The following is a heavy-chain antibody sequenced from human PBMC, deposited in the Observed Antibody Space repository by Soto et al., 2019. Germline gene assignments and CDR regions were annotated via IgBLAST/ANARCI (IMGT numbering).Heavy chain of an antibody. D-gene: IGHD6-19*01. J-gene: IGHJ4*02. Sequence: QLQLQESGSGLVKPSQTLSLTCAVSGGSISSGGYSWSWIRQPPGKGLEWIGYIYHSGSTYYNPSLESRVTISVDRSKNQFSLNLSSVTAADTAVYYCASAGGLGAVAADYWGQGTLVTVSS. CDR2: IYHSGST. CDR3: ASAGGLGAVAADY. V-gene: IGHV4-30-2*01. CDR1: GGSISSGGYS.